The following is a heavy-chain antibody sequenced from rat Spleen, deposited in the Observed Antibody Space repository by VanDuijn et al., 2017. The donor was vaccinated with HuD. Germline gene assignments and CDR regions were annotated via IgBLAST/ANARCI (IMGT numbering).Heavy chain of an antibody. V-gene: IGHV5-29*01. CDR1: GFTFSDYY. CDR2: ISYDGSST. Sequence: EVQLVESDGGLVQPGRSLKLSCAASGFTFSDYYMAWVRQAPTKGLEWVATISYDGSSTYYRDSLKGRFTISRDNAKSTLYLQMDSLRSEDTATYYCARGELDWYFDFWGQGTLVTVSS. J-gene: IGHJ3*01. D-gene: IGHD4-2*01. CDR3: ARGELDWYFDF.